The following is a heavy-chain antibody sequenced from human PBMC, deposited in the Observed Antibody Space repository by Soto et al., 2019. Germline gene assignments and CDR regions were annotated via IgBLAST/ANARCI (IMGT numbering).Heavy chain of an antibody. J-gene: IGHJ6*04. CDR3: AGDDVLCDGGRCYGVPLDV. D-gene: IGHD2-15*01. CDR2: IQSGGPT. Sequence: EVHLVESGGGLVQPGGSLRLSCAASGFTVSSKYMSWVRQAPGKGLEWVSLIQSGGPTYYADSVKGRFTTSRDTSENTLHLQMDSLRAQDTAVYYCAGDDVLCDGGRCYGVPLDVWGKGAPVTFSA. V-gene: IGHV3-66*01. CDR1: GFTVSSKY.